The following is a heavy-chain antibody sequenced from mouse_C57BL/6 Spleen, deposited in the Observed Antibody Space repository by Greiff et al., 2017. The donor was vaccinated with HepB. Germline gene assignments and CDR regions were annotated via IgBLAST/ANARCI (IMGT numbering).Heavy chain of an antibody. CDR2: INPNNGGT. D-gene: IGHD1-1*01. V-gene: IGHV1-22*01. CDR3: AGGLYYGSSYGY. CDR1: GYTFTDYN. Sequence: KLQQSGPELVKPGASVKMSCKASGYTFTDYNMHWVKQSHGKSLEWIGYINPNNGGTSYNQKFKGQATLTVNKSSSTAYMELRSLTSEDSAVYYCAGGLYYGSSYGYWGQGTTLTVSS. J-gene: IGHJ2*01.